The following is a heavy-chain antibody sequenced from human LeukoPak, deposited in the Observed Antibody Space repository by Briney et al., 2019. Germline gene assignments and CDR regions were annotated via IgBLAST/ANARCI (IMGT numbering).Heavy chain of an antibody. D-gene: IGHD4-23*01. CDR3: ARDADYGGYYYFDY. V-gene: IGHV4-59*01. Sequence: PSETLSLTCTVSGGSISSYSWSWIRQPPGKGLEWISYIFYSGSTNYNPSLKSRVTISVDTSKNQFSLKLSSVTAADTAVYYCARDADYGGYYYFDYWGQGTLAIVSS. CDR2: IFYSGST. CDR1: GGSISSYS. J-gene: IGHJ4*02.